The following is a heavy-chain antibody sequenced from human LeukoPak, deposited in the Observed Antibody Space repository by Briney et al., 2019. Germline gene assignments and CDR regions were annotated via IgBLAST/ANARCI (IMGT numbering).Heavy chain of an antibody. Sequence: SETLSLTCTVSGGSISSGGYYWSWIRQHPGKGLEWIGYIYYSGSTYYNPSLRSRVTISVDTSKNQFSLKLSSVTAADTAVYYCVRGVDLWFGEFYYFDYWGQGTLVTVSS. J-gene: IGHJ4*02. CDR1: GGSISSGGYY. CDR2: IYYSGST. V-gene: IGHV4-31*03. D-gene: IGHD3-10*01. CDR3: VRGVDLWFGEFYYFDY.